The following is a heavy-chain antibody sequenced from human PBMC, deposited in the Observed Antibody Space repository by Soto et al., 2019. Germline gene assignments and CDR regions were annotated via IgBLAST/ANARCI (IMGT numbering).Heavy chain of an antibody. Sequence: SETLSLTCAVYGGSFSGYYWSWIRQPPGKGLEWIGEINHSGSTNYNPSLKSRVTISVDTSKNQFSLKLSSVTAADTAVYYCARSTMVRGVNGMDVWGQGTTVTVSS. CDR3: ARSTMVRGVNGMDV. J-gene: IGHJ6*02. CDR2: INHSGST. D-gene: IGHD3-10*01. CDR1: GGSFSGYY. V-gene: IGHV4-34*01.